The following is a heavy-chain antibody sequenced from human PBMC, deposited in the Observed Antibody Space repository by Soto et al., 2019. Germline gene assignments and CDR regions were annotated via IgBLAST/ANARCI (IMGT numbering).Heavy chain of an antibody. V-gene: IGHV3-23*01. CDR1: GVSFSIYA. J-gene: IGHJ4*02. D-gene: IGHD6-6*01. CDR3: AKDYSLYSSSSSPGDY. CDR2: ISGSGGST. Sequence: CLRLSCAACGVSFSIYAVSWVRQAPGKGLEWVSAISGSGGSTYYADSVKGRFTISRDNSKNTLYLQMNSLRAEDTAVYYCAKDYSLYSSSSSPGDYWGQGTLVTVS.